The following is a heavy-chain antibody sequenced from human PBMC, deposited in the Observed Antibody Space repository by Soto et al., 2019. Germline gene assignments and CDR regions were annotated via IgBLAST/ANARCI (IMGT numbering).Heavy chain of an antibody. Sequence: EVQLLESGGGLVQPGGSLRLSCAASGFTFSTYAMSWVRQAPGKGLEWVSSITASGVTTQYAVSMKGRFTISRDSPKDTLYLQMNSLGAEDTAVYYCARDRGFRFNYLDLWGQGTLVTVSS. CDR1: GFTFSTYA. V-gene: IGHV3-23*01. J-gene: IGHJ5*02. CDR2: ITASGVTT. D-gene: IGHD3-3*01. CDR3: ARDRGFRFNYLDL.